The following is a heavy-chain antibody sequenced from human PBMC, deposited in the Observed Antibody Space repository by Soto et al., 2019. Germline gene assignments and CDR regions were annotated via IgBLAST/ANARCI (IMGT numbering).Heavy chain of an antibody. CDR3: ASADRYGDRSLFDQ. Sequence: QVQLVQSGADVKKPGSSVKVSCKASGVTFTSYTFTWVRQAPGQGLEWMGRIIPILFVADYAPKFQGRVTITADRSTSTLYLELRSLTSEDTAVYYCASADRYGDRSLFDQWGQGSLVTVSS. CDR1: GVTFTSYT. V-gene: IGHV1-69*02. J-gene: IGHJ4*02. D-gene: IGHD3-10*01. CDR2: IIPILFVA.